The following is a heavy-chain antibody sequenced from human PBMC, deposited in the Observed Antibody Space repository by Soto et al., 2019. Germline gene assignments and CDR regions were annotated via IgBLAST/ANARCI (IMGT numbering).Heavy chain of an antibody. CDR2: INPNSGGT. CDR1: GYTFTGYY. CDR3: ARDTAGDYDPYYYGMDV. V-gene: IGHV1-2*02. Sequence: QVQLVQSGAEVKKPGASVKVSCKASGYTFTGYYMHWVRQAPGQGLEWMGWINPNSGGTNYAQKFQGRVTMTRDTSISTAYMELSRLRSDDTAVYYCARDTAGDYDPYYYGMDVWGQGTTVTVSS. J-gene: IGHJ6*02. D-gene: IGHD3-3*01.